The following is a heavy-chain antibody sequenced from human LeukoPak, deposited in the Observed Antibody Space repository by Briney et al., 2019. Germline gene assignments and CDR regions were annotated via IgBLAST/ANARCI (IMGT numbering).Heavy chain of an antibody. V-gene: IGHV3-66*02. J-gene: IGHJ3*01. D-gene: IGHD6-13*01. CDR1: GFTVSSNY. CDR2: IYSGGSI. Sequence: GGSLRLSCAASGFTVSSNYMSWVRQAPGKVLERVSVIYSGGSIYYADSVKGRFTISRDISKNTLYLQRNSLRAEDTAVYYCASRIAAAGTLGAFDVWGQGTMVTVSS. CDR3: ASRIAAAGTLGAFDV.